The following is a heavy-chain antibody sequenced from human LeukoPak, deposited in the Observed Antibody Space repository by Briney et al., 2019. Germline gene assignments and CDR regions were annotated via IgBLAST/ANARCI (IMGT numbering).Heavy chain of an antibody. Sequence: PSETLSVTCAVYGGSFSAYYWNWVRQPSGKGLEWIGEVNHSGDTNYNPSLKSRVTISVDMSKHQVSLKLTSVTAADTAVYYCSYSYPSGGDLFGYWGQGTMVTVSS. CDR1: GGSFSAYY. CDR2: VNHSGDT. V-gene: IGHV4-34*01. CDR3: SYSYPSGGDLFGY. D-gene: IGHD2-15*01. J-gene: IGHJ4*01.